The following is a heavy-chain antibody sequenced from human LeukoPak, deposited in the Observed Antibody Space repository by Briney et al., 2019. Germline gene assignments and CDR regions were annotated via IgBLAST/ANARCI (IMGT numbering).Heavy chain of an antibody. Sequence: TSETLSLTCAVSGGSISGSNWWSWVRQSPGKGLEWIGEIYHSGSTNYNPSLKSRVTISVDKSKNQFSLKLSSVTAADTAVYYCARDHLYSYGSRWFDPWGQGTLVTVSS. J-gene: IGHJ5*02. CDR3: ARDHLYSYGSRWFDP. CDR2: IYHSGST. V-gene: IGHV4-4*02. CDR1: GGSISGSNW. D-gene: IGHD5-18*01.